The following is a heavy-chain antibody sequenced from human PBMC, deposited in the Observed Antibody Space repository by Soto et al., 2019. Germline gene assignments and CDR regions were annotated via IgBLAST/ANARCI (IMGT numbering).Heavy chain of an antibody. CDR2: IYYSGST. V-gene: IGHV4-59*01. CDR1: GGSISSYY. CDR3: AREDCSGGSCYTRPPGPAFDI. D-gene: IGHD2-15*01. J-gene: IGHJ3*02. Sequence: SEILSLTCTVSGGSISSYYWSSTRQPPGKGLECIGYIYYSGSTNYNPSLKSRVTISVDTSKNQFSLKLSSVTAADTAVYYCAREDCSGGSCYTRPPGPAFDIWGQGTMVTVSS.